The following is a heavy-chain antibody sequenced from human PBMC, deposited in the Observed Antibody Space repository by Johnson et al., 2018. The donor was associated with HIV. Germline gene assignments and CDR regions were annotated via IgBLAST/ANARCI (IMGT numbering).Heavy chain of an antibody. Sequence: QVQLVESGGGVVQPGGSLRLSCAASGFTFSSYGMHWVRQAPGKGLEWVAIIRYDGSNKYYADSVKGRFTISRDDSKSTLNLQMNSLRAEDTAVYYCAKDSERGYSYGWCGFDIWGQGTMVTVSS. CDR2: IRYDGSNK. CDR3: AKDSERGYSYGWCGFDI. V-gene: IGHV3-30*02. J-gene: IGHJ3*02. CDR1: GFTFSSYG. D-gene: IGHD5-18*01.